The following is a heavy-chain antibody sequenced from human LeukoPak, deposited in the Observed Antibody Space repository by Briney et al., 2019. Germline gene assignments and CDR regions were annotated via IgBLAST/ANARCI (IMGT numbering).Heavy chain of an antibody. J-gene: IGHJ4*02. Sequence: GGSLRLSCAASGFTFSSYAMSWVRQAPGKGLEWVSAISGSGGSTYYADSVKGRFTISRDDSKNTLYLQMNSLSAEDTAVYYCAKDQGLEYYFAYWGQGTLVTVSS. V-gene: IGHV3-23*01. CDR2: ISGSGGST. CDR3: AKDQGLEYYFAY. CDR1: GFTFSSYA.